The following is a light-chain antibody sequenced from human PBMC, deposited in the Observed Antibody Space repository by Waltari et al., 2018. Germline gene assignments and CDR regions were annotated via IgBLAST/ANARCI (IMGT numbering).Light chain of an antibody. CDR1: SEHSSYV. Sequence: QPVLTHSPSASAPLGASVKITCTLSSEHSSYVIAWHQQQPDKGPRYLMNGHTDGSHMKGGGIPDGFSGSSSGAERSLIISSLRSEDEAEYYCQTWGSGIQVFGGGTKLTVL. CDR2: GHTDGSH. V-gene: IGLV4-69*01. J-gene: IGLJ3*02. CDR3: QTWGSGIQV.